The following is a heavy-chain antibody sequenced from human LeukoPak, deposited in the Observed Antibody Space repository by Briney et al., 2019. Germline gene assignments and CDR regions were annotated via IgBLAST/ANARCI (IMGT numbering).Heavy chain of an antibody. CDR2: MNPNSGNT. D-gene: IGHD3-9*01. Sequence: ASVKVSCKASGYTFTSYDINWVRQATGQGLEWMGWMNPNSGNTGYAQKFQGRVTMTRNTSISTAYMELSSLRSEDTAVYYCARAAILTGYYADYNWFDPWGQGTLVTVSS. J-gene: IGHJ5*02. CDR3: ARAAILTGYYADYNWFDP. V-gene: IGHV1-8*01. CDR1: GYTFTSYD.